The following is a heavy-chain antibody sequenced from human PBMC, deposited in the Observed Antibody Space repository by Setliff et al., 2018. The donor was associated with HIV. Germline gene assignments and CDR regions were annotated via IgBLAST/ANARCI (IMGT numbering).Heavy chain of an antibody. CDR3: ARSYCSGGTCHGIFDY. CDR1: GFTFSTYN. D-gene: IGHD2-15*01. CDR2: ISTSSRDI. J-gene: IGHJ4*02. V-gene: IGHV3-48*01. Sequence: GESLKISCAASGFTFSTYNMNWVRQAPGKGLEWLSYISTSSRDISYADSVEGRFTISRDNAKNTLYLQMHSLRAEDTAVYYCARSYCSGGTCHGIFDYWGQGTLVTSPQ.